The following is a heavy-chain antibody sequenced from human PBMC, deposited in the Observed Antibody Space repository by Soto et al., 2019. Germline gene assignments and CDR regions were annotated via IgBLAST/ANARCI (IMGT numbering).Heavy chain of an antibody. D-gene: IGHD1-26*01. CDR2: IDPSDSYT. CDR1: GYSFASYW. V-gene: IGHV5-10-1*01. Sequence: PGESLKISCKGSGYSFASYWISWVRQMPGKGLEWMGRIDPSDSYTNYSPSFQGHVTISADKSISTAYLQWSSLKASDTAIYYCARLGGATPFWQDYFYGMDVWGQGTTVTVSS. CDR3: ARLGGATPFWQDYFYGMDV. J-gene: IGHJ6*02.